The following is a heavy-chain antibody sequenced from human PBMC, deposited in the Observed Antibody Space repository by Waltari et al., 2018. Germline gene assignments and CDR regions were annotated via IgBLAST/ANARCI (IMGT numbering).Heavy chain of an antibody. CDR1: GGSISSSSYY. CDR3: ARVGRRITMIVVAQGAFDI. J-gene: IGHJ3*02. Sequence: QLQLQESGPGLVKPSETLSLTCTVSGGSISSSSYYWGWIRPPPGKGLEWIGSIYYSGSTYYNPSLKSRVTISVDTSKNQFSLKLSSVTAADTAVYYCARVGRRITMIVVAQGAFDIWGQGTMVTVSS. CDR2: IYYSGST. D-gene: IGHD3-22*01. V-gene: IGHV4-39*07.